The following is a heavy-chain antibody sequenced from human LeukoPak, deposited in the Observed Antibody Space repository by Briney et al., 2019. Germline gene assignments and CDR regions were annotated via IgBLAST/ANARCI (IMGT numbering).Heavy chain of an antibody. D-gene: IGHD3-3*01. Sequence: ASVKVSCKASGYTFTSYDINWVRQATGQGLEWMGWMNPNSGNTGYAQKFQGRVTMTRNTSISTAYMELSSLRSEDTAVYYCARTAFGVVINYFDYWGQGTLVTVSS. V-gene: IGHV1-8*01. CDR3: ARTAFGVVINYFDY. J-gene: IGHJ4*02. CDR2: MNPNSGNT. CDR1: GYTFTSYD.